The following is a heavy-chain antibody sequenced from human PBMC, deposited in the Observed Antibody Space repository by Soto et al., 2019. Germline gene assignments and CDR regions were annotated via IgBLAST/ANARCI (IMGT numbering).Heavy chain of an antibody. V-gene: IGHV3-23*01. CDR3: ASNTRYDPPDY. D-gene: IGHD3-16*01. CDR1: GFTFSSYA. CDR2: IRVSGGST. J-gene: IGHJ4*02. Sequence: VQLLESGGGLVQPGGSLRLSCAASGFTFSSYAMSWVRQAPGKGLAWVSGIRVSGGSTYYADSVKGRFTISRDNSKNTLYLQMNSLRAEDTAVYYCASNTRYDPPDYWGQGTLVTVSS.